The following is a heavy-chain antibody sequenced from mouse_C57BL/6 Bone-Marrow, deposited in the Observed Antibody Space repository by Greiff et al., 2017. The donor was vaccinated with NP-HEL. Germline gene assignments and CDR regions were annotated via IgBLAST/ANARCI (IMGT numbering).Heavy chain of an antibody. CDR3: ARKAQLRGAMDY. CDR2: IYPGSGST. Sequence: QVQLKQPGAELVKPGASVKMSCKASGYTFTSSWITWVKQRPGQGLEGIGDIYPGSGSTNYNEKFKSKATLTVDTSSSTAYMQLSSLTSEDSAVYYCARKAQLRGAMDYWGQGTSVTVSS. D-gene: IGHD6-1*01. J-gene: IGHJ4*01. CDR1: GYTFTSSW. V-gene: IGHV1-55*01.